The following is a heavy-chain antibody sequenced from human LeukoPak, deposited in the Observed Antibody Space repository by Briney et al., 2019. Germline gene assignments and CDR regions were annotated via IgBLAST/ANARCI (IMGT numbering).Heavy chain of an antibody. CDR1: RYSFTSSW. D-gene: IGHD4-17*01. J-gene: IGHJ4*02. Sequence: GESLKISCKGARYSFTSSWIAWVRQMPGKGLEWMGIIYLGDSDTRYSPSFQGQVTISADKSISTAYLQWSSLKASDTAMYYCARVKWLTTYYFDYWGQGTLVTVSS. CDR2: IYLGDSDT. V-gene: IGHV5-51*01. CDR3: ARVKWLTTYYFDY.